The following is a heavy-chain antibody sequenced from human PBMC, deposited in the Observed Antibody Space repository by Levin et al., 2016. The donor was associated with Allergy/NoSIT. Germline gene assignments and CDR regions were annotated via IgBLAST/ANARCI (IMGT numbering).Heavy chain of an antibody. J-gene: IGHJ3*02. V-gene: IGHV1-18*01. D-gene: IGHD2-2*01. CDR2: ISAYNGNT. CDR3: ARLKLGPAAMQAFDI. Sequence: WVRQAPGQGLEWMGWISAYNGNTNYAQKLQGRVTMTTDTSTSTAYMELRSLRSDDTAVYYCARLKLGPAAMQAFDIWGQGTMVTVSS.